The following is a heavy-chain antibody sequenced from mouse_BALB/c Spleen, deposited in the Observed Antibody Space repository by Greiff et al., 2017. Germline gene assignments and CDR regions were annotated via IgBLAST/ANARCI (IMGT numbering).Heavy chain of an antibody. CDR3: ARGGTDYYAMDY. D-gene: IGHD2-14*01. CDR2: ISSGGST. J-gene: IGHJ4*01. CDR1: GFTFSSYA. Sequence: EVMLVESGGGLVKPGGSLKLSCAASGFTFSSYAMSWVRQTPEKRLEWVASISSGGSTYYPDSVKGRFTISRDNARNILYLRMSSLRSEDTAMYYCARGGTDYYAMDYWGQGTSVTVSS. V-gene: IGHV5-6-5*01.